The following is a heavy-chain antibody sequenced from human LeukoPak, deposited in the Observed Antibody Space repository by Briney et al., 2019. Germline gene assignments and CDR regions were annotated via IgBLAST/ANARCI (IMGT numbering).Heavy chain of an antibody. Sequence: GGSLRLSCAASGFTFSDYYMSWIRQAPGKGLEWVSYISSSGSTKYYADSVKGRFTISRDNAKNSLYLQMNSLRAEDTAVYYCARSSVVTRDAFDIWGQGTMVTVSS. CDR2: ISSSGSTK. CDR1: GFTFSDYY. D-gene: IGHD4-23*01. J-gene: IGHJ3*02. CDR3: ARSSVVTRDAFDI. V-gene: IGHV3-11*01.